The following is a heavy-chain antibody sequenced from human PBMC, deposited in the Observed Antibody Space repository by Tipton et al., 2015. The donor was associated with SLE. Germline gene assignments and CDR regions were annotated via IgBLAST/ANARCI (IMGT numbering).Heavy chain of an antibody. V-gene: IGHV4-4*07. CDR3: ARGSDLLTGYYYFDL. D-gene: IGHD3-9*01. CDR1: GDSLSTNY. CDR2: IYITGST. Sequence: TLSLTCTVSGDSLSTNYWNWIRQPAGKGLEGIGRIYITGSTNYSPSLKRRATLSVDTSKNQFSLKLTPVTAADTAVYYCARGSDLLTGYYYFDLWGQGTVVTVSS. J-gene: IGHJ4*02.